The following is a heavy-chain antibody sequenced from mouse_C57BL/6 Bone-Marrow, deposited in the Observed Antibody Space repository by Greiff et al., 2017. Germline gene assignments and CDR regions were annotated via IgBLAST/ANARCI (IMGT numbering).Heavy chain of an antibody. CDR1: GYTFTSYG. Sequence: VQLQQSGAELARPGASVKLSCKASGYTFTSYGISWVKQRTGQGLEWIGEIYPRRGNTYYNEKFKGKATLTADKSSSTAYMELRSLTSEDSAVYFCARVELLLFDYWGQGTTRTVSS. V-gene: IGHV1-81*01. CDR3: ARVELLLFDY. D-gene: IGHD1-1*01. J-gene: IGHJ2*01. CDR2: IYPRRGNT.